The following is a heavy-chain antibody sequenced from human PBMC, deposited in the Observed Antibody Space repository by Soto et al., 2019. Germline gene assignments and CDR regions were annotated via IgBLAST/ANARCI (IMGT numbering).Heavy chain of an antibody. J-gene: IGHJ4*02. CDR1: GGSVSSGSYY. CDR2: IYYSGST. Sequence: QVQLQESGPGLVKPSETLSLTCTVSGGSVSSGSYYWSWIRQPPGKGLEWIGYIYYSGSTNYNPSLKSRVTISVDTSKNQFSLMLSSVTAADTAVYYCARERTLQSVGGIFAVPDYWGQGTLVTVSS. CDR3: ARERTLQSVGGIFAVPDY. V-gene: IGHV4-61*01. D-gene: IGHD2-15*01.